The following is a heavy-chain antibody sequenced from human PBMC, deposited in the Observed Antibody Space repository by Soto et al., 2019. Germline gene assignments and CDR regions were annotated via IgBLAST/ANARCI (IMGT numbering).Heavy chain of an antibody. CDR1: GFTFSSYS. D-gene: IGHD1-7*01. J-gene: IGHJ6*03. CDR3: ARAQRRYNWNYVYHYYYMDV. CDR2: ISSSSSYI. V-gene: IGHV3-21*01. Sequence: PGGSLRLSCAASGFTFSSYSMNWVRQAPGKGLEWVSSISSSSSYIYYADSVKGRFTISRDNAKNSLYLQMNSLRAEDTAVYYCARAQRRYNWNYVYHYYYMDVWGKGTTVTVSS.